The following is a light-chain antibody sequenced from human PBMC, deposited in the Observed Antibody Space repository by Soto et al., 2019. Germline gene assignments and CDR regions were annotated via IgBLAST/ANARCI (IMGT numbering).Light chain of an antibody. J-gene: IGLJ2*01. CDR1: GSDVGAYNY. CDR2: EVT. V-gene: IGLV2-14*01. Sequence: QSALTQPASVSGSPGQSITISCTGSGSDVGAYNYVSWYQQHPGKAPKHLIFEVTTRPSGVSDRFSGSKSGNTASLTISSLQAEDEADYYCSSYTSSSTPVVFGGGTKLTVL. CDR3: SSYTSSSTPVV.